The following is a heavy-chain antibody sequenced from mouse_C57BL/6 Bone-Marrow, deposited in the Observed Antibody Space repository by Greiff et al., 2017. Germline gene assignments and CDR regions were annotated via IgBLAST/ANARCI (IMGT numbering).Heavy chain of an antibody. J-gene: IGHJ4*01. CDR3: AREDYGSSYRGYYYAMDY. CDR1: GYTFTSYG. CDR2: IYPRSGNT. Sequence: VMLVESGAELARPGASVKLSCKASGYTFTSYGISWVKQRTGQGLEWIGEIYPRSGNTYYNEKFKGKATLTADKSSSTAYMELRSLTSEDSAVYFCAREDYGSSYRGYYYAMDYWGQGTSVTVSS. D-gene: IGHD1-1*01. V-gene: IGHV1-81*01.